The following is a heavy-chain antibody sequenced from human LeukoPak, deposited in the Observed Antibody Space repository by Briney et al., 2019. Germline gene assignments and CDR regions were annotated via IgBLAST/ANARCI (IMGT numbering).Heavy chain of an antibody. V-gene: IGHV3-23*01. D-gene: IGHD1-1*01. J-gene: IGHJ4*02. Sequence: GGSLRLSCAASGFTFSSYAMSWVRQAPGKGLEWVSTISNSDGKTYYADSVKGRFTISRDNSKNTLYVQMNSLTAEDTAIYYCAKATGNLGNWGQGTLVTVSS. CDR2: ISNSDGKT. CDR1: GFTFSSYA. CDR3: AKATGNLGN.